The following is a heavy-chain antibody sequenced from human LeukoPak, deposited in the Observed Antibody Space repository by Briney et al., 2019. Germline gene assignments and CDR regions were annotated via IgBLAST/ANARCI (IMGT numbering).Heavy chain of an antibody. V-gene: IGHV4-39*02. D-gene: IGHD4-17*01. CDR2: IYSSGST. CDR3: ARDYGAGGRYFDY. J-gene: IGHJ4*02. Sequence: PSETLKLTCTVSGGSISSSSYYWGWIRQPPGKGLEWIGNIYSSGSTYYNPSLKSRVTISVDTSKNQFSLKLSSVTAADTAVYYCARDYGAGGRYFDYWGQGTLVTVSS. CDR1: GGSISSSSYY.